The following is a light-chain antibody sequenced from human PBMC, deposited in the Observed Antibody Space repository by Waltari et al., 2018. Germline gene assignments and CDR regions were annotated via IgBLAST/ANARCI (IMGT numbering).Light chain of an antibody. J-gene: IGKJ5*01. CDR2: AAS. CDR3: QQLNSYPAIT. Sequence: DIPLTQSPSFLSASVGDRVTIPCRASQGISSYLAWYQQKPGKAPKLLIYAASTLQSGVPSRFSGSGSGTEFTLTISSLQPEDFATYYCQQLNSYPAITFGQGTRLEIK. V-gene: IGKV1-9*01. CDR1: QGISSY.